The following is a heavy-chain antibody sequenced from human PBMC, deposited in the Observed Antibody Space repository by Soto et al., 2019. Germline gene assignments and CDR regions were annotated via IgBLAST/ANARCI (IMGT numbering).Heavy chain of an antibody. CDR1: GFTFTRYS. V-gene: IGHV3-21*06. CDR2: ISSTTNYI. CDR3: ARESEDHTSTLDV. J-gene: IGHJ6*02. Sequence: GGSLRLSCTASGFTFTRYSMNWVRQAPGKGLEWVSSISSTTNYIYYGDSMKGRFTISRDNAKNSLYLEMSSLRAEDTAVYYCARESEDHTSTLDVWGQGTMVTVSS.